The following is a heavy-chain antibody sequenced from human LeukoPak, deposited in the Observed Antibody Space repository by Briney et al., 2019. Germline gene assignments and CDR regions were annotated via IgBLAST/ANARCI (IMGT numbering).Heavy chain of an antibody. V-gene: IGHV1-69*05. D-gene: IGHD3-9*01. Sequence: SVKVSCKASGGTFSSYAISWVRQAPGQGLEWMGGIIPIFGTANYAQKFQGRVTITTDESTSTAYMELSSLRSEDTVVYYCASQGSYYDILTSGFDPWGQGTLVTVSS. J-gene: IGHJ5*02. CDR3: ASQGSYYDILTSGFDP. CDR1: GGTFSSYA. CDR2: IIPIFGTA.